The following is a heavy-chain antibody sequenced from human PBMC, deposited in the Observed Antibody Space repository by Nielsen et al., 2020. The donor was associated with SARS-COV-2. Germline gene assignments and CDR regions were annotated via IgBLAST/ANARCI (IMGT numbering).Heavy chain of an antibody. J-gene: IGHJ6*02. CDR2: IRSKTNNYET. V-gene: IGHV3-73*01. CDR1: GFTFGDAI. Sequence: GESLKISCAASGFTFGDAIIHWVRQASGKGLELVGRIRSKTNNYETSYAASVKGRFIISRDESKNMAYLQMNSLKTDDTAVYYCKHYYDMDVWGQGTTVTVSS. CDR3: KHYYDMDV.